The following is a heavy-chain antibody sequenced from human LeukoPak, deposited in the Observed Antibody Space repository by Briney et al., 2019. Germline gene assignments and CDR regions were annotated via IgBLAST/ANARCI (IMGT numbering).Heavy chain of an antibody. V-gene: IGHV4-34*01. J-gene: IGHJ4*02. D-gene: IGHD6-13*01. CDR2: INHSGST. CDR1: GGSFSGYY. Sequence: SETLSLTRAVYGGSFSGYYWSWIRQPPGKGLEWIGEINHSGSTNYNPSLKSRVTISVDTSKNQFSLKLSSVTAADTAVYYCARPRLYSSSWYNYWGQGTLVTVSS. CDR3: ARPRLYSSSWYNY.